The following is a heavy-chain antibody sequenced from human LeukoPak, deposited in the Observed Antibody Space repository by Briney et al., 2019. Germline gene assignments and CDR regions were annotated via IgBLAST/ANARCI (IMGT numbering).Heavy chain of an antibody. CDR2: ISAYNGNT. D-gene: IGHD3-3*01. CDR3: ARTAGPHYDFWSGYQWFDP. V-gene: IGHV1-18*01. CDR1: GYTFTSYG. J-gene: IGHJ5*02. Sequence: ASVKVSCKASGYTFTSYGISWVRQAPGQGLEWMGWISAYNGNTNYAQKLQGRVTMTTDTSTSTAYMELRSLRSDDTAVYYCARTAGPHYDFWSGYQWFDPWGQGTLVTVSS.